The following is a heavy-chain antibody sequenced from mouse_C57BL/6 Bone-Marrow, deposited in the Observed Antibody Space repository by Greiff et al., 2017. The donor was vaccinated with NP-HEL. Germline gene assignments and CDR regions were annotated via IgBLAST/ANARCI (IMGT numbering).Heavy chain of an antibody. J-gene: IGHJ3*01. D-gene: IGHD2-4*01. V-gene: IGHV1-55*01. Sequence: VQLQQPGAELVKPGASVKMSCKASGYTFTSYWITWVKQRPGQGLEWIGDIYPGSGSTNYNEKFKSKATLTVDTSSSTAYMQLSSLTSEDSAVYYCARGPIYYDYDVWFAYWGQGTLVTVSA. CDR2: IYPGSGST. CDR1: GYTFTSYW. CDR3: ARGPIYYDYDVWFAY.